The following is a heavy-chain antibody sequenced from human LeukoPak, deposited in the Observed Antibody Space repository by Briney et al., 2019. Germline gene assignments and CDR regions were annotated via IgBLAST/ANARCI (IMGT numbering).Heavy chain of an antibody. CDR2: IKADGSEK. Sequence: PGGSLRLSCAASGFTFSDYWMSWVRQAPGKGLEWVADIKADGSEKHYVDSVKGRFTISRANSKNTVYLQMSRSRAHNQAVDHCARAAWGAVAATLDVWGQGTTVTVSS. CDR3: ARAAWGAVAATLDV. J-gene: IGHJ6*02. D-gene: IGHD6-19*01. CDR1: GFTFSDYW. V-gene: IGHV3-7*02.